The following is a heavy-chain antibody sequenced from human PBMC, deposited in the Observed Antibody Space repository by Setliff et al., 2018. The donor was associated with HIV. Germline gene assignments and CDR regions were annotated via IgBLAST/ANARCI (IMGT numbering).Heavy chain of an antibody. D-gene: IGHD3-9*01. J-gene: IGHJ3*02. Sequence: ASVKVSCKLSGYTLTELSMHWVRQAPGEGLEWMGGFDPEDGETIYAEKFQGRVTMTEDTATDTAYMELSSLRSEDTAMYYCATSSFYDILTAPTPGVFDIWGQGTMVTVSS. V-gene: IGHV1-24*01. CDR2: FDPEDGET. CDR3: ATSSFYDILTAPTPGVFDI. CDR1: GYTLTELS.